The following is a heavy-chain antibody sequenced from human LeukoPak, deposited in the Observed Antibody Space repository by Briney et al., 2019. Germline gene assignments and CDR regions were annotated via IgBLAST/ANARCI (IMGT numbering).Heavy chain of an antibody. CDR3: ARAAAWRGYXGNWFXP. CDR2: IYPGDSDT. CDR1: GYSFTNYW. Sequence: GESLKISCKGSGYSFTNYWIAWVRQMPGKGLEWMGIIYPGDSDTRYSPSFQGQVTISADKSISTAYLQWSSLKASNTAMYYXARAAAWRGYXGNWFXPWGQGTLVTVSS. D-gene: IGHD3-3*01. V-gene: IGHV5-51*01. J-gene: IGHJ5*02.